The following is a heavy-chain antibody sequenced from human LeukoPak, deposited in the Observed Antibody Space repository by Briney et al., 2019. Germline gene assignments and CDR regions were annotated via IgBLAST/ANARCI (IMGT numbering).Heavy chain of an antibody. J-gene: IGHJ4*02. D-gene: IGHD3-16*02. CDR1: AVAFNNYA. CDR2: ISYDGNNK. CDR3: AREGLDMITFGGVIVPYYFDY. Sequence: QPGGSLRLSCTASAVAFNNYAMHWVRQAPGKGLEWVAVISYDGNNKYYADSVKGRFTISRGNSKNTLYLQMNSLRVEDTAVYYCAREGLDMITFGGVIVPYYFDYWGQGTLVTVSS. V-gene: IGHV3-30-3*01.